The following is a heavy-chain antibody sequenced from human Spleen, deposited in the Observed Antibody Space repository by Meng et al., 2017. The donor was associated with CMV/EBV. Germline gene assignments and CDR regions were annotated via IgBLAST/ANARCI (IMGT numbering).Heavy chain of an antibody. CDR3: ARVPGSRGTYSGLDYNYFDY. J-gene: IGHJ4*02. CDR2: INHSGST. Sequence: SFSGYYWSWIRQPPGKGLEWIGEINHSGSTNYNPSLKSRVTISVDTSKNQFSLKLSSVTAADTAFYYCARVPGSRGTYSGLDYNYFDYWGQGTLVTVSS. D-gene: IGHD5-12*01. V-gene: IGHV4-34*09. CDR1: SFSGYY.